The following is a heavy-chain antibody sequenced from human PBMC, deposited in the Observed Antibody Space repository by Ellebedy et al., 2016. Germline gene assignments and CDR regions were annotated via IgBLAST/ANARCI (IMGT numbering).Heavy chain of an antibody. CDR3: SKSFDS. J-gene: IGHJ4*02. CDR2: IRPDGGEM. CDR1: GLAFGNFW. V-gene: IGHV3-7*01. Sequence: GGSLRLSXEGSGLAFGNFWMNWVRQAPGKGLEWVANIRPDGGEMNYLDSVRGRFTISRDNAKNSLFLQMDSLRAEDTALYYCSKSFDSWGQGTQVTVSS.